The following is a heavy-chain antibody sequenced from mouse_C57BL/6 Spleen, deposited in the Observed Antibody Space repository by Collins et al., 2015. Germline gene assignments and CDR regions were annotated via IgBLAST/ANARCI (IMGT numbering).Heavy chain of an antibody. D-gene: IGHD1-1*01. CDR3: TVVAAMDY. J-gene: IGHJ4*01. Sequence: EVQLVETGGGLVQPKGSLKLSCAASGSTFNTNAMNWVRQAPGKGLEWVARIRSKSNNYATYYADSVKDRFTISRDDSQSMLYLQMNNLKTEDTAMYYCTVVAAMDYWGQGTSVTVSS. CDR1: GSTFNTNA. CDR2: IRSKSNNYAT. V-gene: IGHV10S3*01.